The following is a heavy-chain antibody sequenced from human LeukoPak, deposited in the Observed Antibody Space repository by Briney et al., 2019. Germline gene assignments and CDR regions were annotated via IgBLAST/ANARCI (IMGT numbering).Heavy chain of an antibody. D-gene: IGHD2-2*01. J-gene: IGHJ5*02. V-gene: IGHV4-59*01. Sequence: SETLSLTCTVSGGSISSYYWSWIRQPPGKGLEWIGYIYYSGSTNYNPSLKSRVTISVDTSKNQFSLKLSSVTAADTAVYYCARDHSRGPAAESWFDPWGQGTLVTVSS. CDR3: ARDHSRGPAAESWFDP. CDR1: GGSISSYY. CDR2: IYYSGST.